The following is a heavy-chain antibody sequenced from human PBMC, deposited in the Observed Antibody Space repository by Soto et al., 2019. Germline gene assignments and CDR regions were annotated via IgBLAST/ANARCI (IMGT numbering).Heavy chain of an antibody. CDR2: IKQDGSEK. CDR3: ATRGYCSGGSCYSGYYGMDV. Sequence: PGGSLRLSCAASGFTFSSYWMSWVRQAPGKGLEWVANIKQDGSEKYYVDSVKGRFTISRDNAKNSLYLQMNSLRAEDTAVYYCATRGYCSGGSCYSGYYGMDVWGQGTTVTVSS. J-gene: IGHJ6*02. D-gene: IGHD2-15*01. V-gene: IGHV3-7*01. CDR1: GFTFSSYW.